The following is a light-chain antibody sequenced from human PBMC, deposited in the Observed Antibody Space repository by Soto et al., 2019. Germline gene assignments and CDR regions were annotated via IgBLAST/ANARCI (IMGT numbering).Light chain of an antibody. Sequence: EIVMTQSAATLSVYPGERATLSCRASQSVSSNLAWYQQKPGQTPRLLIYDASSRATGIPARFSGSGSGTDFTLTISSLQSEDFAVYYCQQYNNWPLTFGGGTNVEIK. CDR3: QQYNNWPLT. CDR1: QSVSSN. J-gene: IGKJ4*01. CDR2: DAS. V-gene: IGKV3-15*01.